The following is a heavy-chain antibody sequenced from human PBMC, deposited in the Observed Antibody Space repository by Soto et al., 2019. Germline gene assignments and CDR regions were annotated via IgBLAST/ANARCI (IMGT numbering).Heavy chain of an antibody. Sequence: SETLSLTCAVYGGSFSGYYWSWIRQPPGKGLEWIGEINHSGSTNYNPSLKSRVTISVDTSKNQFSLKLSSVTAADTAVYYCARYKNPHFDYWGQGTLVTVPS. J-gene: IGHJ4*02. V-gene: IGHV4-34*01. CDR2: INHSGST. D-gene: IGHD1-1*01. CDR3: ARYKNPHFDY. CDR1: GGSFSGYY.